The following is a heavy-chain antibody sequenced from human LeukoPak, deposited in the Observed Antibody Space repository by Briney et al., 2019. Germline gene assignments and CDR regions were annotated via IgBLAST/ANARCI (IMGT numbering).Heavy chain of an antibody. CDR1: GGSISSYY. D-gene: IGHD6-19*01. Sequence: SETLSLTCTVSGGSISSYYWSWIRQPPGKGLEWIGYIYYSGSTNYNPSLKSRVTISVDTSKNQFSLKLSSVTAADTAVYCCARVKWREAVAGDYYYYYMDVWGKGTTVTVSS. CDR3: ARVKWREAVAGDYYYYYMDV. J-gene: IGHJ6*03. CDR2: IYYSGST. V-gene: IGHV4-59*12.